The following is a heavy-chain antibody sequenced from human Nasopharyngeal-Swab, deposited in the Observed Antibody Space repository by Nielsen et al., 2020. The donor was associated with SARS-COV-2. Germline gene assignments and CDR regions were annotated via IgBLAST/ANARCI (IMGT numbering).Heavy chain of an antibody. V-gene: IGHV4-31*02. CDR2: IYYSGST. D-gene: IGHD3-22*01. J-gene: IGHJ3*02. Sequence: RQPPGKGLEWVGYIYYSGSTYYNPSLKSRVTISVDTSKNQFSLKLSSVTAADTAVYYCARATMIVVVIGAFDIWGQGTMVTVSS. CDR3: ARATMIVVVIGAFDI.